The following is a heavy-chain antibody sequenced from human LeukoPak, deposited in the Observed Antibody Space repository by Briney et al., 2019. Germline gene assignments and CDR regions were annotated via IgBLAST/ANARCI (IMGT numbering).Heavy chain of an antibody. V-gene: IGHV1-2*02. CDR1: GYTFTGYY. D-gene: IGHD6-13*01. J-gene: IGHJ4*02. CDR3: AREEQQLAYNDY. CDR2: INPNSGGT. Sequence: ASVKVSCKASGYTFTGYYMHWVRQAPGQGLEWMGWINPNSGGTNYAQKFQGRVTMTRDTSISTAYMELSRLRSGDTAVYYCAREEQQLAYNDYWGQGTLVTVSS.